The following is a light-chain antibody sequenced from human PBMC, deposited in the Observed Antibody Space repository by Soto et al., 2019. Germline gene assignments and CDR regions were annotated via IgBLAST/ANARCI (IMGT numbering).Light chain of an antibody. CDR1: QSINTN. CDR3: QQYTVWPFT. CDR2: HAS. Sequence: LTHSPGTLSLSPGERATLSCRASQSINTNLAWYQQSPGRAPRLFIYHASTRATGIPDRFSGSGSGTEFTLTISSLQSEDFAVYYCQQYTVWPFTFGGGTKVNI. J-gene: IGKJ4*01. V-gene: IGKV3-15*01.